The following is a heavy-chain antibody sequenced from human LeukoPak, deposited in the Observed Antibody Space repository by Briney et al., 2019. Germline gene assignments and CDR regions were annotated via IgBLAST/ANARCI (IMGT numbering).Heavy chain of an antibody. J-gene: IGHJ3*02. D-gene: IGHD3-10*01. CDR3: ARAHITMFRGAMMHDSFDI. CDR2: IYFYNYGVT. CDR1: GGSIRSYY. V-gene: IGHV4-59*08. Sequence: SETLSLTCSVSGGSIRSYYYWTWIRQSPGKGLECIGYIYFYNYGVTKYNPSLQSRATISVDTSKNQFSLHLNSVTAADRALYYCARAHITMFRGAMMHDSFDIWGQGTMVTVSS.